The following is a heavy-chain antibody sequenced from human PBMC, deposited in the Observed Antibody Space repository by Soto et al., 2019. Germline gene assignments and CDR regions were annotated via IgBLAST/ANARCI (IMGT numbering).Heavy chain of an antibody. V-gene: IGHV3-33*01. CDR3: ARQGGYPDY. D-gene: IGHD5-12*01. J-gene: IGHJ4*02. CDR2: IWYDGSNK. CDR1: GVTFSSYG. Sequence: GALTLSYAASGVTFSSYGIQLVLQAPGTGLEWVAVIWYDGSNKYYADSVKGRFTISRDISKNTLYLQTNSLRAEDKAVYYCARQGGYPDYWGQGTLVTVSS.